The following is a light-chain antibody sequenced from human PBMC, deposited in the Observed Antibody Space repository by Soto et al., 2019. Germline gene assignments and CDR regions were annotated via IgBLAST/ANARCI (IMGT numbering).Light chain of an antibody. CDR3: QHYYHWPPGYT. CDR2: GSS. Sequence: EIVMTQYPATLSVSPGERATLSCRASQSIRTNLAWYQQKVGQAPRLLIYGSSTRATGIPDRFSGSGSETEFTLTISSLQSEDFAVYYCQHYYHWPPGYTFGPGTKLDIK. V-gene: IGKV3-15*01. J-gene: IGKJ2*01. CDR1: QSIRTN.